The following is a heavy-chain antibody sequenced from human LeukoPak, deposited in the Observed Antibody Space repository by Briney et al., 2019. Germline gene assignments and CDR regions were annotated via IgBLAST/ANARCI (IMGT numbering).Heavy chain of an antibody. Sequence: GGSLRLSCAASGFTFSSYAMSWVRQAPGKGLEWVSAISGSGGSTYYADSVKGRFTISRDNSKNTLYLQMNSLRAEDTAVYYCARDRSGWPTNGAFDIWGQGTMVTVSS. V-gene: IGHV3-23*01. CDR1: GFTFSSYA. J-gene: IGHJ3*02. CDR3: ARDRSGWPTNGAFDI. D-gene: IGHD6-19*01. CDR2: ISGSGGST.